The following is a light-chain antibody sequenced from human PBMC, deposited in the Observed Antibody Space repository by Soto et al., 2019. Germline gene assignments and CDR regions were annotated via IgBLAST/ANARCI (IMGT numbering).Light chain of an antibody. CDR2: EGS. CDR3: CSYASSSTLV. V-gene: IGLV2-23*01. Sequence: QSALTQPASVSGSPGQSITISCTGTSSDVGCYNLVSWYQQHPGKAPKLMIYEGSKRPSGVSNRFSGSKSGNTASLTISGLQAEDEADYYCCSYASSSTLVFGGGTKLTVL. CDR1: SSDVGCYNL. J-gene: IGLJ3*02.